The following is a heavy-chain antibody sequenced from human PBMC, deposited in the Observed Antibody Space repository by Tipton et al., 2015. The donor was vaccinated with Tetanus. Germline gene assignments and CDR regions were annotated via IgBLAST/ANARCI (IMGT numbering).Heavy chain of an antibody. CDR2: IKQDGSEK. J-gene: IGHJ4*02. Sequence: SLRLSCAASGFTFSSYWMSWVRQAPGKGLEWVANIKQDGSEKYYVDSVKGRFTISRDNAKNSLYLQMNSLRAGGTAVYYCARDYYYDSSGYLLWGQGTLVTVSS. CDR3: ARDYYYDSSGYLL. V-gene: IGHV3-7*01. D-gene: IGHD3-22*01. CDR1: GFTFSSYW.